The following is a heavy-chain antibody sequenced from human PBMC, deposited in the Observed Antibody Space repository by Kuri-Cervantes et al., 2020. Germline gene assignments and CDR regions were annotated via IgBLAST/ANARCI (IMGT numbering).Heavy chain of an antibody. D-gene: IGHD3-22*01. CDR2: IWYDGSNK. CDR3: AKGYYDNSGLAFFDI. CDR1: GFTFSSYG. V-gene: IGHV3-33*08. Sequence: GGSLRLSCAASGFTFSSYGMHWVRQAPGKGLEWVAVIWYDGSNKYYADSVKGRFTISRDNSKNTLYLQMNSLRAEDTAVYYCAKGYYDNSGLAFFDIWGQGTMVTVSS. J-gene: IGHJ3*02.